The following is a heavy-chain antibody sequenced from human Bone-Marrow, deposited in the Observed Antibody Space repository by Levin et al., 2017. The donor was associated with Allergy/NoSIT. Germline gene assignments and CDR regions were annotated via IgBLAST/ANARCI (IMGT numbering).Heavy chain of an antibody. CDR3: TKCQRGYCKTSGLDS. Sequence: ASVKVSCAASGFTFSSYAMSWVRQAPGKGLECVSVVSDDGGHAYHADSVRGRFTISRDNSKNTLFLQMNSLRVEDTAVYYCTKCQRGYCKTSGLDSWGQGTLVTVSS. CDR2: VSDDGGHA. D-gene: IGHD3-9*01. J-gene: IGHJ5*01. CDR1: GFTFSSYA. V-gene: IGHV3-23*01.